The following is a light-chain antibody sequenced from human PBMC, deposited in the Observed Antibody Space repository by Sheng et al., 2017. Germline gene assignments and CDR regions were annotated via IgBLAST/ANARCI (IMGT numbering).Light chain of an antibody. J-gene: IGKJ1*01. V-gene: IGKV1-39*01. Sequence: DIQMTQSPSSLSASVGDRVTITCRATQSISSYLNWYQQKPGKAPNLLMYAASSLQSGVPSRFSGSGSGTDFTLTISSLQPEDFATYYCQQSYTTPRTFDQGPRWK. CDR3: QQSYTTPRT. CDR1: QSISSY. CDR2: AAS.